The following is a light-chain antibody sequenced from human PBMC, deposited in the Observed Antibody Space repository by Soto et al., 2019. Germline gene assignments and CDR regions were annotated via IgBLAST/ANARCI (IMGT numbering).Light chain of an antibody. Sequence: TQSPGPLSLSPGERATLSCRASQSVSSSYLAWYQQKPGQAPRLLIYGASSRATGIPDRFSGSGSGTDFTLTISRLEPEDFAVYYCQQYGSSPPLTFGGGTKVDIK. CDR1: QSVSSSY. CDR3: QQYGSSPPLT. V-gene: IGKV3-20*01. J-gene: IGKJ4*01. CDR2: GAS.